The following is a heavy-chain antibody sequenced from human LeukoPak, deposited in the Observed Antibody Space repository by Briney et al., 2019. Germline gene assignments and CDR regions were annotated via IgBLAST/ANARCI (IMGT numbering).Heavy chain of an antibody. CDR2: IYISGSA. CDR3: ARLHCDFWSGNDYHNWIDP. Sequence: PSETLSLTCTVSGGSISSYYWTWVRQPAGKGLEWIGRIYISGSANYNPSLQSRVTMSLDTSKNQFSLKLYSVTAADTAVYYCARLHCDFWSGNDYHNWIDPWGQGTLVTVSS. J-gene: IGHJ5*02. CDR1: GGSISSYY. V-gene: IGHV4-4*07. D-gene: IGHD3-3*01.